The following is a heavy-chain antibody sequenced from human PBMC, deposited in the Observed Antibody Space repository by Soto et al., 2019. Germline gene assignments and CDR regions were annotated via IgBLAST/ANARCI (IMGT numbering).Heavy chain of an antibody. CDR3: ARDTKIPANAIHDGR. CDR2: INPNSGGT. J-gene: IGHJ4*02. D-gene: IGHD2-2*01. V-gene: IGHV1-2*02. CDR1: RYTFTDYF. Sequence: VEMLQSGAEVKKPGASVKVSCKASRYTFTDYFIHWVRQAPGQGLEWMGWINPNSGGTNYAQKFQDRVTMTRDTSITTVYMDLSRLRSDDTATYYCARDTKIPANAIHDGRWGQGTLVTVSS.